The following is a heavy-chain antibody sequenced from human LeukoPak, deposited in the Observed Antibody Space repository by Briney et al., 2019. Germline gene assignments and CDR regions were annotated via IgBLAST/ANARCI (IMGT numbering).Heavy chain of an antibody. V-gene: IGHV4-59*01. CDR2: IYYSGST. CDR3: AREYSSGWSGAGY. CDR1: GGSISSYY. D-gene: IGHD6-19*01. J-gene: IGHJ4*02. Sequence: PETLSLTCTVSGGSISSYYWSWIRQPPGKGLEWIGYIYYSGSTNYNSSLESRVTISVDTSKNQFSLKLSSVTAADTAVYYCAREYSSGWSGAGYWGQGTLVTVSS.